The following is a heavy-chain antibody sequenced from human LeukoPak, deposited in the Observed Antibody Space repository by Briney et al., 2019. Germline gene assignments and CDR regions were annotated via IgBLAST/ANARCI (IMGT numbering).Heavy chain of an antibody. J-gene: IGHJ2*01. CDR2: INHSGST. V-gene: IGHV4-34*01. Sequence: SETLSLTCAVYGGSFSGYYWSWIRQPPGKGLEWIGEINHSGSTNYNPSLKSRVTISVDTSKNQFSLKLSSVTAADTAVYYCARHQVFGDYVTWYFDLWGRGTLVTVSS. D-gene: IGHD4-17*01. CDR3: ARHQVFGDYVTWYFDL. CDR1: GGSFSGYY.